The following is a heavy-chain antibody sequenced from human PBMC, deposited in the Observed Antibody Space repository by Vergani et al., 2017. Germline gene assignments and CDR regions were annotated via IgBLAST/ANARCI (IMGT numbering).Heavy chain of an antibody. D-gene: IGHD6-25*01. CDR1: GFTFSYYG. J-gene: IGHJ5*02. CDR3: ARDSGSRPFDP. V-gene: IGHV3-48*04. Sequence: VQLVESGGGVVQPGRSLRLSCAASGFTFSYYGMNWVRQAPGKGLEWVSYISSSGSTIYYADSVKGRFTISRDNAKNSLYLQMNSLRAEDTALYHCARDSGSRPFDPWGQGTLVTVSS. CDR2: ISSSGSTI.